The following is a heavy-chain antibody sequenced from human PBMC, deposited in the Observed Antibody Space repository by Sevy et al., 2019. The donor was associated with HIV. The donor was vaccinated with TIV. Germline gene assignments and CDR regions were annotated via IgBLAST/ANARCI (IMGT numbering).Heavy chain of an antibody. CDR1: GFTFSSYE. CDR3: AREKPTPYSSGGFLDYYYGMDV. CDR2: ISSSGSTI. Sequence: GGALRLSCAASGFTFSSYEMNWVRQAPGKGLEWVSYISSSGSTIYYADSVKGRFTISRDNAKNSLYLQINSLRAEDTAVYYCAREKPTPYSSGGFLDYYYGMDVCGQGTTVTVSS. D-gene: IGHD6-19*01. J-gene: IGHJ6*02. V-gene: IGHV3-48*03.